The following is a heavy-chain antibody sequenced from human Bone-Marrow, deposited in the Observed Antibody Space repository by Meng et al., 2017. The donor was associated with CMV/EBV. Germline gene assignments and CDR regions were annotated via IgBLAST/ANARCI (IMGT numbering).Heavy chain of an antibody. D-gene: IGHD5-12*01. V-gene: IGHV3-33*01. CDR1: GFTFSSYG. CDR3: ATGAGLRGYVGN. J-gene: IGHJ4*02. Sequence: GESLKISCAASGFTFSSYGMHWVRRAPGKGLEWVAVIWYDGSNKYYADSVKGRFTISRDNSKNTLYLQMNSLRAEDTAVYYCATGAGLRGYVGNWGQGTLVTVSS. CDR2: IWYDGSNK.